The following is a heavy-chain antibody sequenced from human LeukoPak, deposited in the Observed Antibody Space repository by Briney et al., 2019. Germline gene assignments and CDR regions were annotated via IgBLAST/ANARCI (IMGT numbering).Heavy chain of an antibody. CDR2: ILYDGSNE. CDR1: GFNFSSYA. V-gene: IGHV3-30*04. D-gene: IGHD5-12*01. J-gene: IGHJ4*02. CDR3: ARATGCGYDLGLYYFDD. Sequence: GGSLRLSCAASGFNFSSYAMHWVRQAPGGGLEWVAVILYDGSNEYYADSVKGRLTISRDNSKSTLYLQMNSLRGEDTAVYYCARATGCGYDLGLYYFDDWGQGTLVTASS.